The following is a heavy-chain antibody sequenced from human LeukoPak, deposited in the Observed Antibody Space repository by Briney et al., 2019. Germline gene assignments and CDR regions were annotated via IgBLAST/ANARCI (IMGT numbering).Heavy chain of an antibody. D-gene: IGHD3-3*01. CDR3: ARAETKQITIFGVARRYYYYYMDV. V-gene: IGHV1-2*02. J-gene: IGHJ6*03. Sequence: ASVKVSCKASGYTFTGCYMHWVRQAPGQGLEWMGWINPNSGSTNYAQKFQGRVTMTRDTSISTAYMELSSLRSEDTAVYYCARAETKQITIFGVARRYYYYYMDVWGKGTTVTVSS. CDR2: INPNSGST. CDR1: GYTFTGCY.